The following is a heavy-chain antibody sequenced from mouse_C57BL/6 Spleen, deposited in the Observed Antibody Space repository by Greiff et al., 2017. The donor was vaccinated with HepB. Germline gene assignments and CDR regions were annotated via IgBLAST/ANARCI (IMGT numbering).Heavy chain of an antibody. J-gene: IGHJ4*01. V-gene: IGHV1-55*01. CDR3: ARSEGYDYYAMDY. CDR2: IYPGSGST. D-gene: IGHD2-3*01. Sequence: QVQLQQPGAELVKPGASVKMSCKASGYTFTSYWITWVKQRPGQGLEWIGDIYPGSGSTNYNEKFKSKATLTVDTSSSTAYMQLSSLTSEDSAVYYCARSEGYDYYAMDYWGQGTSVTVSS. CDR1: GYTFTSYW.